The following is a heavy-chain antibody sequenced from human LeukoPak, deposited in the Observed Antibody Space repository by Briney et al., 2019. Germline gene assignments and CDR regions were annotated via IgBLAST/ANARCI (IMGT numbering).Heavy chain of an antibody. Sequence: GGSLRLSCAASGFTFSNYAMHWVSQAPGKGLEWMAIIWYDGSYKYYADSVKGRFTISRDNSKNTLYLQVNSLTAEDTAVYYCARGNSDAFDIWGHGTMVTVSS. CDR2: IWYDGSYK. V-gene: IGHV3-33*01. D-gene: IGHD4-23*01. CDR3: ARGNSDAFDI. J-gene: IGHJ3*02. CDR1: GFTFSNYA.